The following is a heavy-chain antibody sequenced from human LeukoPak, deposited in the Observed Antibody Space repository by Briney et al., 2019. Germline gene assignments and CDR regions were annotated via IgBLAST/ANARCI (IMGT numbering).Heavy chain of an antibody. CDR2: ISYDGSNK. V-gene: IGHV3-30*18. D-gene: IGHD4-17*01. J-gene: IGHJ4*02. Sequence: GGSLRLSCAASGFTFSSYGMHWVRQAPAKGLEWVAIISYDGSNKYYADSVKGRFTISRDNSKNTLYPQMNSLRAEDTAAYYCAKSTTVTQRGYFDYWGQGTLVTVSS. CDR3: AKSTTVTQRGYFDY. CDR1: GFTFSSYG.